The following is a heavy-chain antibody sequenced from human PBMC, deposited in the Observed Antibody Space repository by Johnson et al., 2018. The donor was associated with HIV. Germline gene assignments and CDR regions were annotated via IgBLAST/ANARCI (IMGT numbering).Heavy chain of an antibody. Sequence: VLLLESGGGLIQPGGSLILSCEASGFTFSSYAMNWVRQAPGKGLEWVANIKQDGSEKYYVDSVKGGFTISRDNAKNSLYLQMNSLRAEDTAVYYCARGSSGSWDAFDIWGQGTMVTVSS. D-gene: IGHD1-26*01. J-gene: IGHJ3*02. V-gene: IGHV3-7*05. CDR3: ARGSSGSWDAFDI. CDR1: GFTFSSYA. CDR2: IKQDGSEK.